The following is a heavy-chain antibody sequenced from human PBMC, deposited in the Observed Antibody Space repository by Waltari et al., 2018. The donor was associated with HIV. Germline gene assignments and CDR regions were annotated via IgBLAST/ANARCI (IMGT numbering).Heavy chain of an antibody. J-gene: IGHJ3*02. D-gene: IGHD4-17*01. Sequence: QVQLVQSGAEVKKPGASLKVSCKASGYSFTRYGISWVRQAPGQGLEWIGWISVYNDNTKDAQKIQDRLDMTTDSPTSTAYMELRSLRSDYTAVYYCARAPMTTVTSRGFDIWGQGTMVIVSS. CDR1: GYSFTRYG. V-gene: IGHV1-18*01. CDR2: ISVYNDNT. CDR3: ARAPMTTVTSRGFDI.